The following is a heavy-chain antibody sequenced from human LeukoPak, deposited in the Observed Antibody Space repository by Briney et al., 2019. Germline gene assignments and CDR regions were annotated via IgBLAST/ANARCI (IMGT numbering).Heavy chain of an antibody. V-gene: IGHV1-8*01. D-gene: IGHD3-3*01. CDR1: GYTFNSYE. CDR3: ARGLGIRLLEVVIGYYMDV. CDR2: LNPNSSDT. J-gene: IGHJ6*03. Sequence: ASVKVSCKASGYTFNSYEINWVRQAAGQGLEWMGRLNPNSSDTVYAQDLQGRVAITGDTSINTAYLELSSLRSEDTAVYYCARGLGIRLLEVVIGYYMDVWGMGTRVTVSS.